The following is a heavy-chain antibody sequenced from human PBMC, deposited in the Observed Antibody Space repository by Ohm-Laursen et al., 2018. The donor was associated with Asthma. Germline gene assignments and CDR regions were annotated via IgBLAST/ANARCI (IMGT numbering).Heavy chain of an antibody. D-gene: IGHD3-22*01. CDR3: ARELDYYDSSGYAPLEYYYYYYGMDV. Sequence: SLRLSCAASGFTFSSYAMHWVRQAPGKGLEWVAVISYDGSNKYYADSVKGRFTISRDNSKNTLYLQMNSLRAEDTAVYYCARELDYYDSSGYAPLEYYYYYYGMDVWGQGTTVTVSS. J-gene: IGHJ6*02. V-gene: IGHV3-30-3*01. CDR1: GFTFSSYA. CDR2: ISYDGSNK.